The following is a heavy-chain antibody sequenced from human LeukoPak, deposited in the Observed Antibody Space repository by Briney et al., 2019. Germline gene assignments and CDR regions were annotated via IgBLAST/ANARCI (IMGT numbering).Heavy chain of an antibody. V-gene: IGHV1-2*02. D-gene: IGHD3-10*01. J-gene: IGHJ4*02. Sequence: ASVKVSCKASGYTFTGYYMHWVRQAPGQGLEWMGWINPNSGGTNYAQKFQGRVTMTRDTSISTAYMELSRLRSDDTAVYYCARDNGYYGSGSPPFDCWGQGTLVTVSS. CDR2: INPNSGGT. CDR3: ARDNGYYGSGSPPFDC. CDR1: GYTFTGYY.